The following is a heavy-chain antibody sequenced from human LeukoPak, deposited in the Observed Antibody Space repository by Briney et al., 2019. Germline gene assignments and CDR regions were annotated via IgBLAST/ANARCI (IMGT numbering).Heavy chain of an antibody. D-gene: IGHD6-19*01. CDR3: ARGEPAGAVTGH. CDR1: GYTFTSYG. J-gene: IGHJ4*02. CDR2: ISAYNGNT. Sequence: ASVKVSCKASGYTFTSYGISWVRQAPGQGLEWMGWISAYNGNTNNAQKVQGRVTMTTDTSTSTAYMELRSLRSDDTAIYYCARGEPAGAVTGHWGQGTLVTVSS. V-gene: IGHV1-18*01.